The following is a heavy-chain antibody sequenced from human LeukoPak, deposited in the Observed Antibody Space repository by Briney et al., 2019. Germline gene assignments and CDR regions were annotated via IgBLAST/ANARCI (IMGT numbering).Heavy chain of an antibody. Sequence: PGGSLRLSCAASGFTFSSYGMHWVRQAPGKGLEWVAVISYDGSNKYYADSVKGRFTISRDNSKNTLYLQMNSLRAEDTAVYYCARGSITMVRGVEGASFDYWGQGTLVTVSS. D-gene: IGHD3-10*01. J-gene: IGHJ4*02. CDR1: GFTFSSYG. CDR3: ARGSITMVRGVEGASFDY. CDR2: ISYDGSNK. V-gene: IGHV3-30*03.